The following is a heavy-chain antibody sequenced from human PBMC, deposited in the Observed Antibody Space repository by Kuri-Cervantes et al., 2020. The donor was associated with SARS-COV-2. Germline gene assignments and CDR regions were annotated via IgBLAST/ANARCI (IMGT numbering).Heavy chain of an antibody. Sequence: SVKVSCKASGGTFSSYAISWVRQAPGQGLEWMGGIIPIIGTANYEQKFQGRVTIAADESTSTAYMELSSLRSEDTAVYYCARDNGDSGSYFVWGQGTTVTVSS. J-gene: IGHJ6*01. CDR3: ARDNGDSGSYFV. D-gene: IGHD1-26*01. CDR1: GGTFSSYA. CDR2: IIPIIGTA. V-gene: IGHV1-69*13.